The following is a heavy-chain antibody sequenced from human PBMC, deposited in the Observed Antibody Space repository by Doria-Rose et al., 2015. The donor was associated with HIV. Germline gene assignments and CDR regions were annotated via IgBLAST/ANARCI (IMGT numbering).Heavy chain of an antibody. CDR3: ARGPSDFGDYVALKH. Sequence: QVQLQQWGAGLLKPSETLSLTCAIYGGSFSGYYWTWIRQSPGKGLEWIGEINHGGSTNYNPSLKSRVTISLDMPKTQFSLKVPSGTAADTAVYYCARGPSDFGDYVALKHWGQGTMSPSP. CDR1: GGSFSGYY. D-gene: IGHD4-17*01. CDR2: INHGGST. J-gene: IGHJ1*01. V-gene: IGHV4-34*01.